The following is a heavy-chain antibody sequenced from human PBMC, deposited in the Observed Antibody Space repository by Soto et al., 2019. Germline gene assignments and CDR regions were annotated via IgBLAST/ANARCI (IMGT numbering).Heavy chain of an antibody. CDR1: GFTFSSYA. V-gene: IGHV3-30-3*01. Sequence: GGSLRLSCAASGFTFSSYAMHWVRQAPGKGLEWVAVISYDGSNKYYADSVKGRFTISRDNSKNTLYLQMNSLRAEDTAVYYRARGFDGVRSPGVYWGQGTLVTVSS. CDR2: ISYDGSNK. J-gene: IGHJ4*02. CDR3: ARGFDGVRSPGVY. D-gene: IGHD3-3*01.